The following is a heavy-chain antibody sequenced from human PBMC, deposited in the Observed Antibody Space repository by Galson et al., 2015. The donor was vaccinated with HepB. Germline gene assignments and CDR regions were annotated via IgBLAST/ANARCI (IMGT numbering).Heavy chain of an antibody. CDR2: ISSSSSYI. CDR3: ARGARIAAAGLDY. J-gene: IGHJ4*02. D-gene: IGHD6-13*01. CDR1: GFTFSSYS. V-gene: IGHV3-21*01. Sequence: SLRLSCAASGFTFSSYSMNWVRQAPGKGLEWVSSISSSSSYIYYADSVKGRFTISRDNAKNSLYLQMNSLRAEDTAVYYCARGARIAAAGLDYWGQGTLVTVSS.